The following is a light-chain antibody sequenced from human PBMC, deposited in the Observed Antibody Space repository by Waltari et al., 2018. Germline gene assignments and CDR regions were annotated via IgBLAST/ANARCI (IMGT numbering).Light chain of an antibody. V-gene: IGKV2-30*01. CDR3: MQGTHWRWT. J-gene: IGKJ1*01. CDR1: HSLVYSDGNTY. Sequence: DVVMTQSPLSLPVTLGQPASISCRASHSLVYSDGNTYLTWFHQRPGQSPRRLIYKVSNRDSGVPDRFSGSGSGTDFTLKISRVEAEDVGIYYCMQGTHWRWTFGQGTKVEIK. CDR2: KVS.